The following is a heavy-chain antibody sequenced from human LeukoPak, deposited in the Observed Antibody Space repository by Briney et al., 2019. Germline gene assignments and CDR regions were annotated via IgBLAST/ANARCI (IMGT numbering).Heavy chain of an antibody. J-gene: IGHJ4*02. Sequence: GGSLRLSCAASGFTFSSYAMSWVRQAPGKGLEWVSAISGSGGSTYYADSVKGRFTISRDNSKNTLYLQMNSLRAEDTAVYYCAKDREYSSGWNDHPKLIDYWGQGTLVTVSS. V-gene: IGHV3-23*01. CDR3: AKDREYSSGWNDHPKLIDY. CDR2: ISGSGGST. D-gene: IGHD6-19*01. CDR1: GFTFSSYA.